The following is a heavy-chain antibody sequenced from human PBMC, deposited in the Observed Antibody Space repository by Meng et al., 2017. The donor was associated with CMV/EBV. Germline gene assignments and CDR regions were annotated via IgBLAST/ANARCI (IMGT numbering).Heavy chain of an antibody. J-gene: IGHJ6*02. V-gene: IGHV3-66*02. D-gene: IGHD2-2*01. CDR3: ARAEGEYQLQPYYYGMDV. CDR2: IYSGGST. Sequence: GGSLRLSCAASGFTVSSNYMSWVRQAPGKGQEWVSVIYSGGSTYYADSVKGRFTISRDNSKNTLYLQMNSLRAEDTAVYYCARAEGEYQLQPYYYGMDVWGQGTTVTVSS. CDR1: GFTVSSNY.